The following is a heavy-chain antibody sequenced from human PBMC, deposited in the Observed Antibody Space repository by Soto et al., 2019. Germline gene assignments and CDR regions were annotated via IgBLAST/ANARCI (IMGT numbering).Heavy chain of an antibody. D-gene: IGHD4-17*01. Sequence: QVQLRQWGAGLVKPSETLSLTCAVYGGSFNGYYWNWIRQPPGKGLELIGEINHSGSTNYNPSLKSRVSISVDTSKNQFSLRLSSVTAADTAVYYCASQRPTVTTFDYWGQGTLVTVSS. CDR3: ASQRPTVTTFDY. CDR2: INHSGST. J-gene: IGHJ4*02. CDR1: GGSFNGYY. V-gene: IGHV4-34*01.